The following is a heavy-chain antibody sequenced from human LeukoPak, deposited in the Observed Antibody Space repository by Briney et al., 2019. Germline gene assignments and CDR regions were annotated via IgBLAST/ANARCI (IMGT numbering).Heavy chain of an antibody. Sequence: GRSLRLSCAASGFTFSSYAMHWVRQAPGKGLEWVAVISYDGSNKYYADSVKGRFTISRDNSKNTLYLQMNSLRAEDTAVYYCARSIQLWLLGYWGQGTPVTVSS. J-gene: IGHJ4*02. D-gene: IGHD5-18*01. CDR1: GFTFSSYA. CDR2: ISYDGSNK. V-gene: IGHV3-30*04. CDR3: ARSIQLWLLGY.